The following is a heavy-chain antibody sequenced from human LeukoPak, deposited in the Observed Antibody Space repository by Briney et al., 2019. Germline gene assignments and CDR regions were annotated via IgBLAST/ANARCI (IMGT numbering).Heavy chain of an antibody. Sequence: SQTLSLTCTVSGGSISSGDYYWSWIRQPPGKGLEWIGYIYYSGSTYYNPSLKSRVTISVDTSKNQFSLKLSSATAAGTAVYYCARGGWFGELLSPFYYYYGMDVWGKGTTVTVSS. CDR1: GGSISSGDYY. CDR3: ARGGWFGELLSPFYYYYGMDV. CDR2: IYYSGST. D-gene: IGHD3-10*01. J-gene: IGHJ6*04. V-gene: IGHV4-30-4*01.